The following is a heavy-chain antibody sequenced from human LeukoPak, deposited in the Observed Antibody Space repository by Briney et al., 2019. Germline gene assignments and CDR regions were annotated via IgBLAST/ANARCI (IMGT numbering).Heavy chain of an antibody. V-gene: IGHV1-2*02. CDR2: INPNSGGT. D-gene: IGHD3-22*01. Sequence: ASVKVSCKASGYTFTGYYMHWVRQAPGQGLEWMGWINPNSGGTNYAQKFQGRVTMTRDTSISTAYMELSRLRSDDTAVYYCARGQDYYDSSGYYFGYYYYGMDVWGQGTTVTVSS. CDR1: GYTFTGYY. CDR3: ARGQDYYDSSGYYFGYYYYGMDV. J-gene: IGHJ6*02.